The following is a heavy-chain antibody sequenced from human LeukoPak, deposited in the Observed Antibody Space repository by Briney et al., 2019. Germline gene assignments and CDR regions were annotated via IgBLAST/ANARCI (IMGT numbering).Heavy chain of an antibody. Sequence: GESLKISCKGSGYSFSSYWIGWVRQMPGKGLEWMGIIYPGDSDTRYSPSFQGQVTISADKSISTAYLQWTTLKASDTAVYYCARRSVPAVGKPYDAFDIWGQGTLVTVSS. CDR3: ARRSVPAVGKPYDAFDI. V-gene: IGHV5-51*01. CDR2: IYPGDSDT. D-gene: IGHD2-2*01. CDR1: GYSFSSYW. J-gene: IGHJ3*02.